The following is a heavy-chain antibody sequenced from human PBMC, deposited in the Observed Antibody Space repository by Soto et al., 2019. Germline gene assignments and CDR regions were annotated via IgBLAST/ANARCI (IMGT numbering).Heavy chain of an antibody. CDR2: IYYSGST. J-gene: IGHJ5*02. D-gene: IGHD3-10*01. CDR3: ARHDSLWFGDENWFDP. V-gene: IGHV4-59*08. Sequence: SETLSLTCTVSGGSISSYYWSWIRQPPGKGLEWIGFIYYSGSTNYNPSLKIRVTISVDTSKNQFSLKLSFVTAADTAVFYCARHDSLWFGDENWFDPWGQGTLVTVSS. CDR1: GGSISSYY.